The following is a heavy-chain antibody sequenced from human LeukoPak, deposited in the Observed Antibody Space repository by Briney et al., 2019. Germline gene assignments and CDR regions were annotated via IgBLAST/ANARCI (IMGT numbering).Heavy chain of an antibody. CDR1: GFTFSSYS. V-gene: IGHV3-33*08. CDR3: AREVRIAAAGPNWFDP. J-gene: IGHJ5*02. D-gene: IGHD6-13*01. CDR2: IWYDGSNK. Sequence: PGGSLRLSCAASGFTFSSYSMNWVRQAPGKGLEWVAVIWYDGSNKYYADSVKGRFTISRDNSKNTLYLQMNSLRAEDTAVYYCAREVRIAAAGPNWFDPWGQGTLVTVSS.